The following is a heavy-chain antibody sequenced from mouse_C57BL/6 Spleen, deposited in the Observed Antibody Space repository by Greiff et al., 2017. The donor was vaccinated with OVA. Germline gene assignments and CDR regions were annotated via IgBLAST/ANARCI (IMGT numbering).Heavy chain of an antibody. Sequence: EVHLVESGPGLVKPSQSLSLTCSVTGYSITSGYYWNWIRQFPGNKLEWMGYISYDGSNNYNPSLKNRISITRDTSKNQFFLKLNSVTTEDTATYYCAREKGYYGSSYGWFAYWGQGTLVTVSA. V-gene: IGHV3-6*01. CDR1: GYSITSGYY. J-gene: IGHJ3*01. CDR3: AREKGYYGSSYGWFAY. D-gene: IGHD1-1*01. CDR2: ISYDGSN.